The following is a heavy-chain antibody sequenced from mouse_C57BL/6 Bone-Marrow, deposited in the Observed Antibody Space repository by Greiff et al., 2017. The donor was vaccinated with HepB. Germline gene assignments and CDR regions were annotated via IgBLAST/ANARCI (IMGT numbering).Heavy chain of an antibody. CDR1: GFTFSDYG. CDR2: ISSGSSTI. CDR3: ATDGYDY. J-gene: IGHJ2*01. D-gene: IGHD2-3*01. Sequence: EVKVEESGGGLVKPGGSLKLSCAASGFTFSDYGMHWVRQAPEKGLEWVAYISSGSSTIYYADTVKGRFTISRDNAKNTLFLQMTSLRSEDTAMYYCATDGYDYWGQGTTLTVSS. V-gene: IGHV5-17*01.